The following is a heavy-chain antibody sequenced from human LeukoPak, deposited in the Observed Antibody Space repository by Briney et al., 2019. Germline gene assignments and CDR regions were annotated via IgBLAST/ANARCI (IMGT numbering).Heavy chain of an antibody. J-gene: IGHJ4*02. CDR2: ISYDGSNK. V-gene: IGHV3-30*03. CDR3: ARDLAPYGDYTGFDY. Sequence: GGSLRLSCAASGFTFSSYVMHWARQAPGKGLEWVAVISYDGSNKYYADSVKGRFTISRDNSKNTLYLQMNSLRAEDTAVYYCARDLAPYGDYTGFDYWGQGTLVTVSS. D-gene: IGHD4-17*01. CDR1: GFTFSSYV.